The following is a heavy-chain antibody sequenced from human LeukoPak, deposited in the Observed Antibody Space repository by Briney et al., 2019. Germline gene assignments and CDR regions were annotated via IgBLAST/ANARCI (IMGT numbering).Heavy chain of an antibody. V-gene: IGHV3-7*01. J-gene: IGHJ3*02. CDR3: ARAGHDAFDI. CDR1: GFTFSSYW. Sequence: GGSLRLSCAASGFTFSSYWMTWVRQAPGKGLEWVANIKEDGSEKYYVDSVKGRFTISRDNDKQSLYLQMNSLRAEDTAVYYCARAGHDAFDIWGQGTMVTVSS. CDR2: IKEDGSEK.